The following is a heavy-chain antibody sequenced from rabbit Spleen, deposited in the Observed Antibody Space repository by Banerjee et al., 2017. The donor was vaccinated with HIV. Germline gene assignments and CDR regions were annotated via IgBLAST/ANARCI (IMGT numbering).Heavy chain of an antibody. CDR3: ARDSGSSFSSYGMDL. CDR1: GFSFSNKAV. CDR2: IYAGYIGST. Sequence: QEQLVESGGGLVQPEGSLTVTCTASGFSFSNKAVMCWVRQAPGKGLDLIACIYAGYIGSTWYASWAKGRFTISKTSSTTVTLQMTSLTAADTATYFCARDSGSSFSSYGMDLWGPGTLVTVS. J-gene: IGHJ6*01. D-gene: IGHD8-1*01. V-gene: IGHV1S45*01.